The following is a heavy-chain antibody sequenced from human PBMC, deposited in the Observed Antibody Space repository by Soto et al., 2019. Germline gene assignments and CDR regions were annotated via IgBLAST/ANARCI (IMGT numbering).Heavy chain of an antibody. Sequence: QVQVVESGGGVVQPGRSLRLSCAASGVTFSSYGFHWVRQAPGKGLEWVAVISYDGSNYAYADTVKGRFTISRDNSKNTVYLQMSSLRPEDTAVYYCAKSDYSDPHFDYWGRGALVTVSS. V-gene: IGHV3-30*18. CDR1: GVTFSSYG. D-gene: IGHD4-17*01. CDR2: ISYDGSNY. CDR3: AKSDYSDPHFDY. J-gene: IGHJ4*02.